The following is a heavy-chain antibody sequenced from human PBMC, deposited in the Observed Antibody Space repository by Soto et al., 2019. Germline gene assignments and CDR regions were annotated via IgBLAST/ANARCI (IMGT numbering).Heavy chain of an antibody. V-gene: IGHV3-21*01. CDR1: GFTFSSYS. D-gene: IGHD3-22*01. J-gene: IGHJ4*02. CDR2: ISSSSSYI. Sequence: PGGSLRPSCAASGFTFSSYSMNWVRQAPGKGLEWVSSISSSSSYIYYADSVKGRFTISRDNAKNSLYLQMNSLRAEDTAVYYCARDMNYYDSSGYYYWGQGTLVTVSS. CDR3: ARDMNYYDSSGYYY.